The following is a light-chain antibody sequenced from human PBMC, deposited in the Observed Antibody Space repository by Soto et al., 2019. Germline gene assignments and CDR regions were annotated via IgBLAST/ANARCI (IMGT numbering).Light chain of an antibody. CDR3: QQYDGFLLT. CDR2: KAS. Sequence: DIQMTQSPSTLSASVGDRVTITCRASQSISNWLVWYQQKPGKAPKLLIYKASNLESGVPSRFSGSGSGTEFTLTISTLQPDDFATYYCQQYDGFLLTFGGGTKVEI. CDR1: QSISNW. V-gene: IGKV1-5*03. J-gene: IGKJ4*01.